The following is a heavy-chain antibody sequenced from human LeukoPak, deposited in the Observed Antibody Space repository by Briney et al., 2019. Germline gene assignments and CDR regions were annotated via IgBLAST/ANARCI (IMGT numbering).Heavy chain of an antibody. D-gene: IGHD3-10*01. Sequence: ASVKVSCKTSGYTFTGYYIHWVRQATGQGLEWMGWMNPNSGNTGYAQKFQGRVTMTRNTSISTAYMELSSLRSEDTAVYYCARGYSDYYGSGSFWFDPWGQGTLVTVSS. CDR2: MNPNSGNT. CDR1: GYTFTGYY. J-gene: IGHJ5*02. CDR3: ARGYSDYYGSGSFWFDP. V-gene: IGHV1-8*02.